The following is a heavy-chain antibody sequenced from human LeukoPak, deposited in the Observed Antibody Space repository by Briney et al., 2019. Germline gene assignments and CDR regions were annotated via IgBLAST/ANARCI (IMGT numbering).Heavy chain of an antibody. V-gene: IGHV3-23*01. D-gene: IGHD5-18*01. CDR3: AKPRIQLLLH. CDR1: GFTFSSYA. J-gene: IGHJ4*02. CDR2: ISGSGGST. Sequence: GGSLRLSCAASGFTFSSYAMGWVRQAPGKGPEWVSAISGSGGSTYYADSVKGRFTISRDNSKNTLYLQMNSLRAEDTAVYYCAKPRIQLLLHWGQGTLVTVSS.